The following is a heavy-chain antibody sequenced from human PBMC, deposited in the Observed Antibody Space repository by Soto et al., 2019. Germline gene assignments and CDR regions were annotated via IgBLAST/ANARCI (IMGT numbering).Heavy chain of an antibody. CDR3: ARLDYGGNGYFDY. Sequence: SVKVACKASGYTFPSYSRYWVRQAPGQGLEWMGIINPRGGSTGYSQKFQGRVTMTRDTSTSTFYMQLSSLRSEDTAVYYCARLDYGGNGYFDYWGQGTLVTVSS. CDR1: GYTFPSYS. CDR2: INPRGGST. D-gene: IGHD4-17*01. V-gene: IGHV1-46*01. J-gene: IGHJ4*02.